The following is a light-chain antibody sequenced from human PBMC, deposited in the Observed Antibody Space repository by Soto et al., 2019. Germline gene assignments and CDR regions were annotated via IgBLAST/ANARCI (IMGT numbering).Light chain of an antibody. CDR2: EVT. CDR3: TSYTTTSTYV. Sequence: QSALTQPASVSGSPGQSFTISCTGTSSDVGGYDYVSWYQQYPGKAPKFMIYEVTNRPSGVSHRFSGSKSGNTASLTISGLQAEDEADYYCTSYTTTSTYVFGTGTKLTVL. J-gene: IGLJ1*01. V-gene: IGLV2-14*01. CDR1: SSDVGGYDY.